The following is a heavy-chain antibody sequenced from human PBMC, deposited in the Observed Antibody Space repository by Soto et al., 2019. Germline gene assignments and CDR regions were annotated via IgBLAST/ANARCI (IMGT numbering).Heavy chain of an antibody. CDR2: IIPIIGII. V-gene: IGHV1-69*08. CDR1: GGTFSTYT. J-gene: IGHJ5*02. D-gene: IGHD4-4*01. Sequence: QVQLVQSGAEVKKPGSSVKVSCKASGGTFSTYTITWVRQAPGQGLEWMGRIIPIIGIINYAQKFQGRVTISADKFTGTAYMELTGLTSDDTAVYYCAGDPDSHYNDSHASSYPWGQGNLVTVSS. CDR3: AGDPDSHYNDSHASSYP.